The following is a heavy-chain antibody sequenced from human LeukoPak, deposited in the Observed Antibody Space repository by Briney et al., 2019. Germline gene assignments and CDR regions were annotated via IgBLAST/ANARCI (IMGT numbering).Heavy chain of an antibody. CDR2: IYPGDSDT. D-gene: IGHD5-18*01. CDR1: GYSFTSYW. CDR3: ARHQDTAMVAYNWFDP. V-gene: IGHV5-51*01. J-gene: IGHJ5*02. Sequence: GESLKISCKGSGYSFTSYWIGWVRQMPGKGLEWMGIIYPGDSDTRYSPSFQGQVTISAVKSISTAYLQWSSLKASDTAMYYCARHQDTAMVAYNWFDPWGQGTLVTVSS.